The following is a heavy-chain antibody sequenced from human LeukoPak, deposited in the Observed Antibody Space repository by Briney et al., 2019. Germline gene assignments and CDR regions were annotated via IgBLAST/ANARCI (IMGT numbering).Heavy chain of an antibody. Sequence: TSETLSLTCTVSGGSISSYYWSWIRQPAGKGLEWIGRIYTSGSTNYNPSLKSRVTISVDTSKNQFSLKLSSVTAADTAVYYCARGPWFGHGLYYYFDYWGQGTLVTVSS. D-gene: IGHD3-10*01. V-gene: IGHV4-4*07. CDR3: ARGPWFGHGLYYYFDY. J-gene: IGHJ4*02. CDR1: GGSISSYY. CDR2: IYTSGST.